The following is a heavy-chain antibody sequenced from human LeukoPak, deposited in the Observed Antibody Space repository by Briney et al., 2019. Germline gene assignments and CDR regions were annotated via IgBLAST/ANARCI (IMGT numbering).Heavy chain of an antibody. D-gene: IGHD2-15*01. J-gene: IGHJ6*03. CDR1: GGSFSGYY. V-gene: IGHV4-34*01. CDR3: ARKDIVVVVAAKRNYYYYMDV. Sequence: SETLSLTCAVYGGSFSGYYWSWIRQPPGKGLEWIGEINHSGSTNYNPSLKSRVTISVDTSKNQFSLKLSSVTAADTAVYYCARKDIVVVVAAKRNYYYYMDVWGKGTTVTVSS. CDR2: INHSGST.